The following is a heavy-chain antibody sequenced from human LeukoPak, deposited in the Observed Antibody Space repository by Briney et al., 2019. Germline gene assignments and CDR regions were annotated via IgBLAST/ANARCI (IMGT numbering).Heavy chain of an antibody. Sequence: GASVKVSCKASGYTFTSYGISWVRQAPGQGLEWMGWISAYNGNTNYAQKFQGRVTMTRDASTSTVYMELSSLRSEDTAVYYCARVQWEYSSGWDYWGQGTLVTVSS. CDR3: ARVQWEYSSGWDY. J-gene: IGHJ4*02. D-gene: IGHD6-19*01. V-gene: IGHV1-18*01. CDR2: ISAYNGNT. CDR1: GYTFTSYG.